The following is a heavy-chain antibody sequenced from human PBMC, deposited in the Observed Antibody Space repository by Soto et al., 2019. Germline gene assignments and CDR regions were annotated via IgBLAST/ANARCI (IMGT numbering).Heavy chain of an antibody. V-gene: IGHV3-30*18. CDR1: GFTFSDYG. J-gene: IGHJ4*02. CDR3: AKEMYPRTVLDSSSPWGDY. D-gene: IGHD6-6*01. CDR2: VSYDGSYK. Sequence: QVQLVESGGGVAQSGRSLRLSCAVSGFTFSDYGMHWVRQAPGKGLEWVAVVSYDGSYKYYADSVKGRFTVSRDLSGNTLFLQMNSLRLEDTAVYFCAKEMYPRTVLDSSSPWGDYWGQGTLVAVSS.